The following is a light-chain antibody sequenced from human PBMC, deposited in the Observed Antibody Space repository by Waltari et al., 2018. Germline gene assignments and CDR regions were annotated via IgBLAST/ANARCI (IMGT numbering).Light chain of an antibody. CDR1: QTIHSW. Sequence: DIQMTQSPSTLSASLGARVSITCRASQTIHSWLAWYQQKPGKAPKLLFYKASTLQTGVPSRFSGSVSGTDFTLTISSLQPDDFATYYCQQYDTVPYTFGLGTKVE. CDR3: QQYDTVPYT. CDR2: KAS. V-gene: IGKV1-5*03. J-gene: IGKJ2*01.